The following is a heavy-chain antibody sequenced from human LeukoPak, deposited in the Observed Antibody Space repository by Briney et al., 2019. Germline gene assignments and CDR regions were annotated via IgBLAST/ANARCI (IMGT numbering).Heavy chain of an antibody. CDR1: GFTFSNYG. CDR3: AKDLGGSGDFWSGYYDYYYNGMDV. CDR2: ISYDGSNK. J-gene: IGHJ6*02. Sequence: GRSLRLSCAASGFTFSNYGMHWVRQAPGKGLEWVAVISYDGSNKYYADSVKGRFIISRDDSKNTVYLQMNSLRIEDTAVYYCAKDLGGSGDFWSGYYDYYYNGMDVWGQGTTVTVSS. V-gene: IGHV3-30*18. D-gene: IGHD3-3*01.